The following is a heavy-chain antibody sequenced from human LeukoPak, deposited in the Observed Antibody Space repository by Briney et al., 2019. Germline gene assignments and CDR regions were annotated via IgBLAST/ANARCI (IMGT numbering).Heavy chain of an antibody. Sequence: ASVKVSCKAFVYTFTSNYMHWVRQAPGQGPEWMGVISPSGGSTTYAQKFQGRVTLTRDMSTSTDYLELSSLRSEDTAVYYCARDNSVRGEAWWFNPWGQGTLVTVSS. D-gene: IGHD2-21*01. J-gene: IGHJ5*02. V-gene: IGHV1-46*01. CDR1: VYTFTSNY. CDR2: ISPSGGST. CDR3: ARDNSVRGEAWWFNP.